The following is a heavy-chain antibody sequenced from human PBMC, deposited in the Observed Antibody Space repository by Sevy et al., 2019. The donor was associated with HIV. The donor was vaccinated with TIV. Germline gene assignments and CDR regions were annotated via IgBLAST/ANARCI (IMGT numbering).Heavy chain of an antibody. V-gene: IGHV3-11*04. CDR3: ARDLPPSATTVPHFDY. D-gene: IGHD4-17*01. J-gene: IGHJ4*02. CDR1: GISISNYY. Sequence: LSLTCTVSGISISNYYWTWIRQPPGKGLEWVSYITSSDRDKYYSDSVKGRFTISRDNAKNSLFLQMNSLRAEDTAVYYCARDLPPSATTVPHFDYWGQGTLVTVSS. CDR2: ITSSDRDK.